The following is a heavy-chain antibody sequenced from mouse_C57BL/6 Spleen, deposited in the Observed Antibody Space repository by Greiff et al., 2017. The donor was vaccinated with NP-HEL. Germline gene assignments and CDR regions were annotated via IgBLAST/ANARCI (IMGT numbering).Heavy chain of an antibody. CDR3: ARRKDYDYDWFAY. CDR1: GYAFSSSW. Sequence: VKLMESGPELVKPGASVKISCKASGYAFSSSWMNWVKQRPGKGLEWIGRIYPGDGDTNYNGKFKGKATLTADKSSSTAYMQLSSLTSEDSAVYFCARRKDYDYDWFAYWGQGTLVTVSA. CDR2: IYPGDGDT. D-gene: IGHD2-4*01. V-gene: IGHV1-82*01. J-gene: IGHJ3*01.